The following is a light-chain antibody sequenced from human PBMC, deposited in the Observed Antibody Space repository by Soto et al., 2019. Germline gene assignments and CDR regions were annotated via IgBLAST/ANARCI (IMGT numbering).Light chain of an antibody. V-gene: IGKV3-11*01. CDR1: QSVSSY. CDR2: DAS. J-gene: IGKJ1*01. CDR3: QHYNSYGT. Sequence: EIVLTQSPATLSLSPGEGATLSCRASQSVSSYLAWYQQRPGQAPRLLIYDASNRATGIPARFSGSGSGTDFTLTISSLQPDDFATYYCQHYNSYGTFGQGTKVDIK.